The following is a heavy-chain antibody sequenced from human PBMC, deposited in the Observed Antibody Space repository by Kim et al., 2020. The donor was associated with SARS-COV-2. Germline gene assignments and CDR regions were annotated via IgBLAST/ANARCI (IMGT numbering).Heavy chain of an antibody. V-gene: IGHV3-30*18. J-gene: IGHJ4*02. CDR1: GFTFSSYG. D-gene: IGHD1-26*01. CDR3: AKVWGSYTAFDY. CDR2: ISYDGSNK. Sequence: GGSLRLSCAASGFTFSSYGMHWVRQAPGKGLEWVAVISYDGSNKYYADSVKGRFTISRDNSKNTLYLQMNSLRAEDTAVYYCAKVWGSYTAFDYWGQGTL.